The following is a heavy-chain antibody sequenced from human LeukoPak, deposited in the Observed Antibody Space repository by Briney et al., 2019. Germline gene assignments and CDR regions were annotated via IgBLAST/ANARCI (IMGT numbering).Heavy chain of an antibody. V-gene: IGHV1-18*01. CDR3: ARSAAGVRRLIDY. D-gene: IGHD6-13*01. J-gene: IGHJ4*02. CDR2: ISAYNGNT. CDR1: GYMFNRYG. Sequence: ASVKVSCKAFGYMFNRYGVSWVRQAPGQGLEWMGWISAYNGNTNYAQKLQGRVTMTTDTSTSTAYMELRSLRSDDSAVYYCARSAAGVRRLIDYWGQGTLVTVSS.